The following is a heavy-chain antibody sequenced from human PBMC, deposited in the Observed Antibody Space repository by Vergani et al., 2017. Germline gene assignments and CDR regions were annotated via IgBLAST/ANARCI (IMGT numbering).Heavy chain of an antibody. CDR2: IKQDGSEK. CDR3: ASRMGNVLLWFGELMSPFDY. Sequence: EVQLLESGGGLVQPGGSLRLSCAASGFTFSSYWMSWVRQAPGKGLEWVANIKQDGSEKYYVDSVKGRFTISRDNAKNSLYLQMNSLRAEDTAVYYCASRMGNVLLWFGELMSPFDYWGQGTLVTVSS. J-gene: IGHJ4*02. CDR1: GFTFSSYW. D-gene: IGHD3-10*01. V-gene: IGHV3-7*01.